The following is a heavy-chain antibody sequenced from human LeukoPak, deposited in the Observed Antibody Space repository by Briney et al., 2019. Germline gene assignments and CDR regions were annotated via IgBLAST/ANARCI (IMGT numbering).Heavy chain of an antibody. CDR2: IYTSGST. Sequence: SQTLSLTCTVSGGSISSGSYYWSWIRQPAGKGLEWIGRIYTSGSTNYNPSLKSRVTISVDTSKNQFSLKLSSVTAADTAVYYCARGLGFYCSSTSCYVGALGYWGQGTLVTVSS. J-gene: IGHJ4*02. CDR1: GGSISSGSYY. CDR3: ARGLGFYCSSTSCYVGALGY. D-gene: IGHD2-2*01. V-gene: IGHV4-61*02.